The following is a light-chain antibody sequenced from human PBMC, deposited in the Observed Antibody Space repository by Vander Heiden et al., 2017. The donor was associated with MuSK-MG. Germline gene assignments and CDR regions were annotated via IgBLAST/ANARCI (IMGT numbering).Light chain of an antibody. CDR3: YSTDLNGDHRV. V-gene: IGLV3-10*01. CDR1: ALTKKY. CDR2: EDS. Sequence: SYELTQPPSVSVSPGQTARITCSGGALTKKYTYWYQQRSGQAPVLVIYEDSKRPSGIPERFSASSSGTEATLTITGAQVEDDSDYYCYSTDLNGDHRVFGGGTKLTVL. J-gene: IGLJ2*01.